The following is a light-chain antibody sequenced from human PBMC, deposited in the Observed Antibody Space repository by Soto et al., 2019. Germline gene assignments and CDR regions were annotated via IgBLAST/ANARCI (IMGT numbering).Light chain of an antibody. J-gene: IGKJ1*01. V-gene: IGKV3-15*01. CDR1: QSVNSH. Sequence: EIVMTQSPATLSGSPGERATLSCRASQSVNSHLAWYHQKPGQAPRLLIYGASTRATGIPARFSGSGSGTEFTLTISILQSEDFAVYYCQQYNNWPRTFGQGTKVEIK. CDR2: GAS. CDR3: QQYNNWPRT.